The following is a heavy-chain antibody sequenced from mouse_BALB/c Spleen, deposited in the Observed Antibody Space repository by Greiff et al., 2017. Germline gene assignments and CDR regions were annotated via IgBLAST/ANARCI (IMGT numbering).Heavy chain of an antibody. Sequence: QVQLQQPGAELVRPGASVKLSCKASGYTFTSYWINWVKQRPGQGLEWIGNIYPSDSYTNYNQKFKDKATLTVDKSSSTAYMQLSSPTSEDSAVYYCARGGAARATQFAYWGQGTLVTVSA. V-gene: IGHV1-69*02. J-gene: IGHJ3*01. CDR3: ARGGAARATQFAY. CDR1: GYTFTSYW. D-gene: IGHD3-1*01. CDR2: IYPSDSYT.